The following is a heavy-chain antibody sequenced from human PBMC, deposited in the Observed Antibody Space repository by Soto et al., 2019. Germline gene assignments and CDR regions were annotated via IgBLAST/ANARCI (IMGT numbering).Heavy chain of an antibody. D-gene: IGHD2-15*01. CDR1: GFTFSSYG. Sequence: GGSLRLSCAASGFTFSSYGMHWVRQAPGKGLEWVAVISYDGSNKYYADSVKGRFTISRDNSKNTLYLQMNSLRAEDTAVYYCAKGGDVVVVAATDNWFDPWGQGTLVTVSS. CDR3: AKGGDVVVVAATDNWFDP. V-gene: IGHV3-30*18. J-gene: IGHJ5*02. CDR2: ISYDGSNK.